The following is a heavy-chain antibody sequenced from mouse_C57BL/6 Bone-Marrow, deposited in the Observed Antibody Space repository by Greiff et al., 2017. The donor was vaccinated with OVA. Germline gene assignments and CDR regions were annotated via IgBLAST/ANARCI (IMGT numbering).Heavy chain of an antibody. CDR1: GFTFSDYY. J-gene: IGHJ4*01. CDR3: ARQRDYGYAMDY. D-gene: IGHD2-4*01. V-gene: IGHV5-12*01. Sequence: EVKVVESGGGLVQPGGSLKLSCAASGFTFSDYYMYWVRQTPEKRLEWVAYISNGGGSTYYPDTVKGRFTISRDNAKNTLYLQMSRLKSEDTAMYYCARQRDYGYAMDYWGQGTSVTVSS. CDR2: ISNGGGST.